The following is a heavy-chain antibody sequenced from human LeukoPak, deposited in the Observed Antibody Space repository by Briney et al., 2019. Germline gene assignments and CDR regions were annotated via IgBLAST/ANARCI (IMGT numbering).Heavy chain of an antibody. D-gene: IGHD3-22*01. CDR3: ARYDSSGHHHLGAFDI. Sequence: ASETLSLTCTVSGDSIGNYYWSWIRQPPGKGLESIGYIHYSGSTKNNPSLQSRVIISLNTSKNQFSLKLSSVTAADTAVYFCARYDSSGHHHLGAFDIWGQGTMVTVSS. V-gene: IGHV4-59*01. J-gene: IGHJ3*02. CDR1: GDSIGNYY. CDR2: IHYSGST.